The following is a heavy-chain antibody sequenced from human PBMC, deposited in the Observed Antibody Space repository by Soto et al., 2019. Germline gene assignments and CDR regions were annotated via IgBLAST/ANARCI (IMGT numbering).Heavy chain of an antibody. Sequence: QITLKESGPTLVKPTQTLTLTCTFSGFSLSTSGVGVGWIRQPPGKALEWLALIYWDDDKRYSPSLKSRLTITKDPSKNQVVLTMTTMDPVDTATYSCAHRHSPHWFDPWGQGTLVTVSS. CDR3: AHRHSPHWFDP. CDR2: IYWDDDK. CDR1: GFSLSTSGVG. V-gene: IGHV2-5*02. J-gene: IGHJ5*02. D-gene: IGHD2-21*01.